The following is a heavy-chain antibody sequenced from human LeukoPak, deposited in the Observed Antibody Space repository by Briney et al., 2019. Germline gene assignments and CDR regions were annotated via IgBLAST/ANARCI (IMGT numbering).Heavy chain of an antibody. V-gene: IGHV3-30-3*01. D-gene: IGHD3-10*01. CDR1: GFTFSSYA. CDR2: ISYDGSNK. CDR3: ARIPTPTSGSSY. Sequence: GGSLRLSCAASGFTFSSYAMHWVRQAPDKGLEWVAVISYDGSNKYYADSVKGRFTISRDNSKNTLYLQMNSLRAEDTAVYYCARIPTPTSGSSYWGQGTLVTVSS. J-gene: IGHJ4*02.